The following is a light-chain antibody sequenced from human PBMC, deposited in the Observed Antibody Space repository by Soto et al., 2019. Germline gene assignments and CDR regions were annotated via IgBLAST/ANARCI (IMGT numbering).Light chain of an antibody. J-gene: IGKJ4*01. CDR2: GAS. V-gene: IGKV3D-15*01. Sequence: HSPGTRFLSPGESAPLSFRSSQGVSSSYSASYQQKPGHPPGLLIQGASSRATGIPDSISGSGSGAEFTLTISNLQCDDFAADYCQQYNNWPPLTFGGGTKVYI. CDR3: QQYNNWPPLT. CDR1: QGVSSSY.